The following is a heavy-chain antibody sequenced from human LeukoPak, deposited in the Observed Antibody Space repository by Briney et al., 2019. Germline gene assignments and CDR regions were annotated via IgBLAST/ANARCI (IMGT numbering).Heavy chain of an antibody. V-gene: IGHV4-39*02. CDR2: LHFSGTP. Sequence: SETLTLACSVSDDSIRTNSYYWAWIRQPPGKELEWVGSLHFSGTPYYSPSLSSRVTVSRDTSKNHFSLNLKSVTATDTGVYFCTRGGDAHKLGNFWGPGILVTVSS. J-gene: IGHJ4*02. CDR1: DDSIRTNSYY. D-gene: IGHD2-2*01. CDR3: TRGGDAHKLGNF.